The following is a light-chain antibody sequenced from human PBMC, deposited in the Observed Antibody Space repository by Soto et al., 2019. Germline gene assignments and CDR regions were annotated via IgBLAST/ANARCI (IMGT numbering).Light chain of an antibody. CDR3: MQATLWPRT. V-gene: IGKV2-30*01. J-gene: IGKJ1*01. CDR2: KVF. Sequence: DVVVTQSPLSLPVTLVQPASISCRSSQSLVYSNGNTSLAWFQPRPGQSPRRLIYKVFIRDSGVPERFSGSGSGTEFTLTISRVEAEDVGVYYCMQATLWPRTFCQGTKLQIQ. CDR1: QSLVYSNGNTS.